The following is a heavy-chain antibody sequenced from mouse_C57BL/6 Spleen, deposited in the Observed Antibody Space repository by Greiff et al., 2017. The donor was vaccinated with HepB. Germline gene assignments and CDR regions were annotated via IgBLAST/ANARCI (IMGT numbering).Heavy chain of an antibody. Sequence: VKLQQSGPELVKPGASVKISCKASGYAFSSSWMNWVKQRPGKGLEWIGRIYPGDGDTNYNGKFKGKATLTADKSSSTAYMQLSSLTSEDSAVYFCARRGSNYLYYFDYWGQGTTLTVSS. J-gene: IGHJ2*01. CDR2: IYPGDGDT. CDR1: GYAFSSSW. D-gene: IGHD2-5*01. V-gene: IGHV1-82*01. CDR3: ARRGSNYLYYFDY.